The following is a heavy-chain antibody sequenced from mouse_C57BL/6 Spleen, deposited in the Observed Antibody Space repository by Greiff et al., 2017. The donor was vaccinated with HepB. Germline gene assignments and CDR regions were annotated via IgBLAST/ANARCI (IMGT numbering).Heavy chain of an antibody. CDR2: IRLKSDNYAT. D-gene: IGHD1-1*01. CDR1: GFTFSNYW. J-gene: IGHJ2*01. CDR3: TRLLRPYFDY. Sequence: EVQLQQSGGGLVQPGGSMKLSCVASGFTFSNYWMNWVRQSPEKGLEWVAQIRLKSDNYATHYAESVKGRFTISRDDSKSSVYLQMNNLRAEDTGIYYCTRLLRPYFDYWGQGTTLTVSS. V-gene: IGHV6-3*01.